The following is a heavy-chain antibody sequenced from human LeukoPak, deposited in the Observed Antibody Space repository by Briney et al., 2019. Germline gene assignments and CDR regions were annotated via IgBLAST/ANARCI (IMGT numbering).Heavy chain of an antibody. V-gene: IGHV3-30*02. D-gene: IGHD6-19*01. CDR2: IRFDGSNK. CDR1: GFTFSSYG. J-gene: IGHJ4*02. CDR3: AKDHLPGIVVADRDY. Sequence: GGSLRLSCAASGFTFSSYGMHWVRQAPGKGLEWVAFIRFDGSNKYYADSVKGRFTISRDDSKNTLYLQINSLRAEDTAVYYCAKDHLPGIVVADRDYWGQGTLVTVSS.